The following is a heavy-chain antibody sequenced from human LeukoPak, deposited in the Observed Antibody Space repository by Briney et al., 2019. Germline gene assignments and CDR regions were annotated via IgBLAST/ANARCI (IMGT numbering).Heavy chain of an antibody. CDR1: GDSVSSRSYF. CDR2: LYSSGSA. Sequence: SETLSLTCAVSGDSVSSRSYFWGWIRQPPGKGLEWIGSLYSSGSAYYNPSLKGRFTISLDNSKNQFALKLTSVTAADTAVYFCAGGSRGYQEAFDYWGQGTLVPVSS. D-gene: IGHD3-22*01. J-gene: IGHJ4*02. CDR3: AGGSRGYQEAFDY. V-gene: IGHV4-39*06.